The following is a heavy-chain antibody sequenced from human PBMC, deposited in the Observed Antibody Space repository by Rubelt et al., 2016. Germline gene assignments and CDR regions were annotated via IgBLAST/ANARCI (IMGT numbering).Heavy chain of an antibody. CDR2: INPSGGST. Sequence: QVQLVQSGAEVKKPGASVKVSCKASGYTFTSYYMHWVRQAPGQGLEWMGIINPSGGSTSYAQKFQGRVTMTRDTSTSTVYMELSSLRSEDTALDYCARGWELGDYYYYGMDGWGQGTTVTVSS. CDR1: GYTFTSYY. D-gene: IGHD1-26*01. V-gene: IGHV1-46*01. CDR3: ARGWELGDYYYYGMDG. J-gene: IGHJ6*02.